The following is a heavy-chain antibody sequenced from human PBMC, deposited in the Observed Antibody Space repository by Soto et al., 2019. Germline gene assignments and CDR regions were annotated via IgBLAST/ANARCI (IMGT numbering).Heavy chain of an antibody. CDR2: ISVSGKT. V-gene: IGHV3-23*01. J-gene: IGHJ5*02. CDR3: AKAPLLRGFDP. CDR1: GFSFSSFA. Sequence: GGSLRLSCAASGFSFSSFAMSWVRQAPGKGLEWVSSISVSGKTYYADSVKGRFTISRDNSKNTLYLQMNSLRAEDTAVYYCAKAPLLRGFDPWGQGTLVTVSS.